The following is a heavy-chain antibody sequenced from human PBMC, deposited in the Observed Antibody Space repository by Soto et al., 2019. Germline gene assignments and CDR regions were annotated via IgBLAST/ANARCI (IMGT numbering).Heavy chain of an antibody. CDR2: INYSGST. CDR1: GGSFSGYC. Sequence: SETLSLTCAVYGGSFSGYCWSWIRQPPGEGLEWIGFINYSGSTTYSPSLKSRVAISLDTSKNQFSLSLNFVTAADTAVYYCARGRGYSYGLDPWGQGSLVTVSS. D-gene: IGHD5-18*01. V-gene: IGHV4-34*01. CDR3: ARGRGYSYGLDP. J-gene: IGHJ5*02.